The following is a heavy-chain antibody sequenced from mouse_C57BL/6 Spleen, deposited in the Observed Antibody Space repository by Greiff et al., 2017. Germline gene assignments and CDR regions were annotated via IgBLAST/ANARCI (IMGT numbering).Heavy chain of an antibody. CDR1: GFTFSSYA. CDR2: ISSGGDYI. CDR3: TRDETNYYGSSWFAY. J-gene: IGHJ3*01. D-gene: IGHD1-1*01. Sequence: EVQLVESGEGLVKPGGSLKLSCAASGFTFSSYAMSWVRQTPEKRLEWVAYISSGGDYIYYADTVKGRFTISRDNARNTLYLQMSSLKSEDTAMYYCTRDETNYYGSSWFAYWGQGTLVTVSA. V-gene: IGHV5-9-1*02.